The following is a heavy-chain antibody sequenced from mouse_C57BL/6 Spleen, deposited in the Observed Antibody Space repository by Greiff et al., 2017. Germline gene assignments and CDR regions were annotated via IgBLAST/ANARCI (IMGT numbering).Heavy chain of an antibody. D-gene: IGHD2-2*01. CDR1: GFTFSNYW. CDR3: TGFYYGYLYYYAMDY. CDR2: IRLKSDNYAT. Sequence: EVMLVESGGGLVQPGGSMKLSCVASGFTFSNYWMNWVRQSPEKGLEWVAQIRLKSDNYATHYAESVKGRFTISRDDSKSSVYLQMNNLRAEDTGIYYCTGFYYGYLYYYAMDYWGQGTSVTVSS. J-gene: IGHJ4*01. V-gene: IGHV6-3*01.